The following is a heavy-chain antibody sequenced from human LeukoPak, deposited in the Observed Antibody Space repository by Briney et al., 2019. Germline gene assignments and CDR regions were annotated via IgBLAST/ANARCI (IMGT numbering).Heavy chain of an antibody. CDR3: ARLRGYCSTNTCYPLGY. V-gene: IGHV3-53*01. Sequence: GGSLRLSCAASGFIVSSNYMSWVRQVPGKGLEGVSVIYSGDTAFYADSVKGRFTVSRDNSRNTLYLQMNSLRAEDTAMYYCARLRGYCSTNTCYPLGYWGQGTLVTVSS. CDR1: GFIVSSNY. CDR2: IYSGDTA. J-gene: IGHJ4*02. D-gene: IGHD2-2*01.